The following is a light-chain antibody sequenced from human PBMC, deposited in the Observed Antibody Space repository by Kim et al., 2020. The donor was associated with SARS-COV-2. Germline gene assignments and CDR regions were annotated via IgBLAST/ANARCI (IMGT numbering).Light chain of an antibody. CDR3: MQGTHWPLYT. CDR1: QSLAHSDGNTY. CDR2: KVS. Sequence: PASIYCRSSQSLAHSDGNTYLNWFHQRPGQSPRRLIYKVSKRYSGVPDRFSGSGSGTDFTLKISRVEAEDLGIYYCMQGTHWPLYTFGQGTKLEI. J-gene: IGKJ2*01. V-gene: IGKV2-30*02.